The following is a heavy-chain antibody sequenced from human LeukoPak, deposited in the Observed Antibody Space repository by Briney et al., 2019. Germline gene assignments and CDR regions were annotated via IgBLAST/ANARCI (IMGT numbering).Heavy chain of an antibody. CDR3: AKEGGAGCSDDWCPPDS. V-gene: IGHV3-9*01. J-gene: IGHJ4*02. CDR2: ISWNGDRI. D-gene: IGHD3-9*01. CDR1: GFNFGGYA. Sequence: LPGGSLRLSCAASGFNFGGYAMHWVRQPPGKGLEWVSGISWNGDRIGYADSVKGRFTISRDNAKSSLYLQMNSLKAEDTAFYFCAKEGGAGCSDDWCPPDSWGQGTLVTVSS.